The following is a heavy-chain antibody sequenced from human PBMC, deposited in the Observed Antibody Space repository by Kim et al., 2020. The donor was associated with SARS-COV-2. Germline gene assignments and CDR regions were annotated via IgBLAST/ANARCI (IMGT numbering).Heavy chain of an antibody. CDR3: ARARRPWEIVVVPAAPLRGRYFDY. V-gene: IGHV4-34*01. D-gene: IGHD2-2*01. CDR1: GGSFSGYY. Sequence: SETLSLTCAVYGGSFSGYYWSWIRQPPGKGLEWIGEINHSGSTNYNPSLKSRVTISVDTSKNQFSLKLSSVTAADTAVYYCARARRPWEIVVVPAAPLRGRYFDYWGQGTLVTVSS. J-gene: IGHJ4*02. CDR2: INHSGST.